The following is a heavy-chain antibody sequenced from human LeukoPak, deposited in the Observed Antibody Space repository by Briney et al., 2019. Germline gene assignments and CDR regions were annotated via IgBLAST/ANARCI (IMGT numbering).Heavy chain of an antibody. CDR2: IYHSGST. CDR3: ARDRDCGGDCYHFDY. V-gene: IGHV4-30-2*01. J-gene: IGHJ4*02. Sequence: SQTLSLTCAVSGGSISSGGYSWSWIRRPPGKGLEWIGYIYHSGSTYYNPFLKSRVTISVDRSKNQFSLKLSSVTAADTAVYYCARDRDCGGDCYHFDYWGQGTLVTVSS. CDR1: GGSISSGGYS. D-gene: IGHD2-21*02.